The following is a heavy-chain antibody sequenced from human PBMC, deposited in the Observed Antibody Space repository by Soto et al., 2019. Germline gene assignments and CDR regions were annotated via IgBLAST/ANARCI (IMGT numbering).Heavy chain of an antibody. Sequence: EVQLVESGGGLVQPGGSLRLSCAASGITFSSNWMHWVRQAPGKGLVWVSRINGAGSSTNYADSMKGRFNISRDNAKNTLYLQMKSLRAEDTAVYYCATNGAGTSPDKYWGQGTLVTVSS. CDR2: INGAGSST. D-gene: IGHD6-19*01. CDR3: ATNGAGTSPDKY. V-gene: IGHV3-74*01. J-gene: IGHJ4*02. CDR1: GITFSSNW.